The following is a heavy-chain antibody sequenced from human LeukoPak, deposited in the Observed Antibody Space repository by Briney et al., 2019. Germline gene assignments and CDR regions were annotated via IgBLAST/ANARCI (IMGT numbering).Heavy chain of an antibody. CDR2: ITSNTNYI. J-gene: IGHJ4*02. D-gene: IGHD3-3*01. Sequence: EGSLRLSCAASGFTFSSYSMNWVRQAPGTGLEWVSSITSNTNYIYYADSVKGRFTIARDNAKNSVYLEMNSLRADDTAVYYCARSARLMKGVVEVTALDDWGQGTLVTVSS. V-gene: IGHV3-21*01. CDR3: ARSARLMKGVVEVTALDD. CDR1: GFTFSSYS.